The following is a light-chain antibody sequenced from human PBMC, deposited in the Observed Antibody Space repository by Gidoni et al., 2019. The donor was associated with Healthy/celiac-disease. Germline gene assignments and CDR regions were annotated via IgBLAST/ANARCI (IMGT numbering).Light chain of an antibody. J-gene: IGKJ4*01. CDR1: RSISRW. CDR2: DAS. CDR3: QQYNSYSPLT. V-gene: IGKV1-5*01. Sequence: IPMTQSPSTLSASVGDRVTITCRASRSISRWLAWYQQKPGKATKLLIYDASSLESGVPSRFSGSGSRTEFTLTISSLQPDDFATYYCQQYNSYSPLTFGGGTKVEIK.